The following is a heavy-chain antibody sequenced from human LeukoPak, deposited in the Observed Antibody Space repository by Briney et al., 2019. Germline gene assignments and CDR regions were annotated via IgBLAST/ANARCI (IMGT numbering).Heavy chain of an antibody. CDR1: GFTFSDYY. CDR3: ARDFTPYYFDY. J-gene: IGHJ4*02. Sequence: GGSLRLSCAASGFTFSDYYMSWIRQAPGKGLEWVSYISSSGITIYYADSVKGRFTISRDNAKNSLYLQMNSLRAEDTAVYYCARDFTPYYFDYWGQGTLVTVSS. V-gene: IGHV3-11*04. CDR2: ISSSGITI.